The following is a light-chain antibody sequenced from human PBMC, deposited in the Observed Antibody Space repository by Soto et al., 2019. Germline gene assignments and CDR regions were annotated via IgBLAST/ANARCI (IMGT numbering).Light chain of an antibody. V-gene: IGLV2-23*01. Sequence: QSALTQPASVSGSPGQSITISCTGTSRDVGSYNLVSWYQQHPGKAPKLMIYEGSTRASGVSNRFSGSKSGNTASLTISGLQAEDEADYYCCSYAGSSNVVFGGGTKLTVL. J-gene: IGLJ2*01. CDR2: EGS. CDR3: CSYAGSSNVV. CDR1: SRDVGSYNL.